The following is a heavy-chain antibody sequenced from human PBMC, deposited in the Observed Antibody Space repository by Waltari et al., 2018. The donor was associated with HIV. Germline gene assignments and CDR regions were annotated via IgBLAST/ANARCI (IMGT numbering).Heavy chain of an antibody. D-gene: IGHD4-17*01. J-gene: IGHJ2*01. Sequence: QVQLQQWGAGLLKPSETLSLTCAVYGGSFSGYYWSWIRQPPGKGLEWIGEINHRGSTNYNPSLKSRVTISVDTSKNQFSLKLSSVTAADTAVYYCARGRGGKSTVTTSRYWYFDLWGRGTLVTVSS. CDR1: GGSFSGYY. CDR2: INHRGST. V-gene: IGHV4-34*01. CDR3: ARGRGGKSTVTTSRYWYFDL.